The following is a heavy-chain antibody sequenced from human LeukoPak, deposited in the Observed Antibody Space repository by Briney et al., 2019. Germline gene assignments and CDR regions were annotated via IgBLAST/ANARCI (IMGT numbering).Heavy chain of an antibody. V-gene: IGHV1-2*02. J-gene: IGHJ4*02. CDR2: IKPDSGGT. Sequence: ASVKVSCKASGYIFSDYYMHWVRQAPGQGLEWMGWIKPDSGGTNYEQKFQGRVIMTLDTSISTAYMELSRLRSDDTAVYYSARDLTAEDYWGQGTLVTVSS. CDR3: ARDLTAEDY. CDR1: GYIFSDYY.